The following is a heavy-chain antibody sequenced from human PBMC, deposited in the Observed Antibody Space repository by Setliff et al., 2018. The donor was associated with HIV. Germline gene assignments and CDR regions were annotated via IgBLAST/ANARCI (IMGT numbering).Heavy chain of an antibody. CDR2: ISSSSSYT. D-gene: IGHD3-3*01. J-gene: IGHJ4*02. Sequence: PSETLSLSCAASGFTFSSYNMNWVRQAPGKGLEWVSSISSSSSYTYYADSVKGRFTISRDNSKNTLYLQMNSLRVEDMAVYYCAKDDSTRDGYITIFDYWGQGTLVTVSS. CDR3: AKDDSTRDGYITIFDY. V-gene: IGHV3-21*04. CDR1: GFTFSSYN.